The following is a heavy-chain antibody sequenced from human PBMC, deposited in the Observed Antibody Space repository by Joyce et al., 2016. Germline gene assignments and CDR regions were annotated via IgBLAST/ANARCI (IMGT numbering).Heavy chain of an antibody. CDR1: GYTFTDFY. CDR3: ATDPERQRLFSGDY. V-gene: IGHV1-69-2*01. D-gene: IGHD6-25*01. CDR2: IGPEDGET. Sequence: EVQLVQSGAEVKKPGATVKISCKISGYTFTDFYIHWVLQAPGKGPEWMGLIGPEDGETTYTEKCLGRVTITADTSTDTAYLELSSLRSDDTAVYYCATDPERQRLFSGDYWGPGTLVTVSS. J-gene: IGHJ4*02.